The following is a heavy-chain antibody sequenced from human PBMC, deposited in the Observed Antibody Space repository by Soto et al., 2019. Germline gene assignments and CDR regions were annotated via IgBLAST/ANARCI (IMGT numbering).Heavy chain of an antibody. Sequence: PGGSLRLSCAASGFTFSSYGMHWVRQAPGKGLEWVAVISYDGSNKYYADSVKGRFTISRDNSKNTLYLQMNSLRSEDTAVYYCASGIAAAASHDAFDIWGQGTMVTVSS. CDR1: GFTFSSYG. D-gene: IGHD6-13*01. CDR2: ISYDGSNK. CDR3: ASGIAAAASHDAFDI. J-gene: IGHJ3*02. V-gene: IGHV3-30*03.